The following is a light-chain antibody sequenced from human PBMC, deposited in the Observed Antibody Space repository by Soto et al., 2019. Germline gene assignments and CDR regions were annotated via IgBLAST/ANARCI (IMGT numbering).Light chain of an antibody. J-gene: IGKJ1*01. CDR1: QSVSSN. Sequence: EVLMTQSPATLSLSPGERATLSCRASQSVSSNLAWYQQKPGQAPRLLIYGASTRATGIPDRFSGSGSGTEFALTISGLQSEDFAVYFCQQYNDWPPGTFGQGTKVDIK. V-gene: IGKV3-15*01. CDR3: QQYNDWPPGT. CDR2: GAS.